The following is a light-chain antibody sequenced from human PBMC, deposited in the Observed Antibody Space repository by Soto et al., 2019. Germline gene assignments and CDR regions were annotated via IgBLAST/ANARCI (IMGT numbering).Light chain of an antibody. CDR2: DVN. Sequence: QSALTQPASVSGSPGQSITISCTGTSSDVGGYNYVSWYQQHPGKAPKLMIYDVNNRPSGVSNRFSGSKSGNTASLTISGLQAEDEDDYYCSSYTGSSTYVVFGGGTKVTVL. CDR3: SSYTGSSTYVV. CDR1: SSDVGGYNY. J-gene: IGLJ2*01. V-gene: IGLV2-14*01.